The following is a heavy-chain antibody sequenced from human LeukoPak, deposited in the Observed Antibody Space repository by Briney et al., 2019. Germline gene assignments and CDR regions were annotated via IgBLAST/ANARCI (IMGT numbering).Heavy chain of an antibody. CDR1: GFTFSSYW. CDR2: IKQDGGEK. Sequence: GGSLRLSCAASGFTFSSYWMSWVRQAPGKGLEWVANIKQDGGEKSYVDSVKGRLTSSRDNTKHSLYLQMSSLRAEDTGVYYCARDGTAAGLYFDLWGQGTLVTVSS. D-gene: IGHD6-13*01. V-gene: IGHV3-7*01. J-gene: IGHJ4*02. CDR3: ARDGTAAGLYFDL.